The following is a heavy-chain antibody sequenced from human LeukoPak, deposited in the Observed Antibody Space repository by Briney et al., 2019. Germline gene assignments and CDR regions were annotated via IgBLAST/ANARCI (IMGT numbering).Heavy chain of an antibody. J-gene: IGHJ4*02. D-gene: IGHD3-10*01. CDR3: AREKSPTDYGSGIDY. CDR2: ISTSGTT. Sequence: PSETLSLTCTVSGGSISSYYWSWIRQPPGKGLEWIGHISTSGTTKYNPSLKSRVTMSVDTSRNQFSLKLSSVTAADTAVYFCAREKSPTDYGSGIDYWGQGTLVTVYS. V-gene: IGHV4-4*07. CDR1: GGSISSYY.